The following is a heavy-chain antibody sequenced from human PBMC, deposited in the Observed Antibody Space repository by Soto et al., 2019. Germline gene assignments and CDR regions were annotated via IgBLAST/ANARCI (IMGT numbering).Heavy chain of an antibody. D-gene: IGHD6-13*01. CDR2: INPSGGST. CDR3: AKDLGHPRDSSSWYIPRLGYYYGMDV. V-gene: IGHV1-46*04. J-gene: IGHJ6*02. Sequence: ASVKVSCKVSGYTLTELSMHWVRQAPGQGLEWMGIINPSGGSTSYAQKLQGRVTMTRDKSKNTLYMEMSSLRAEDTAVYYCAKDLGHPRDSSSWYIPRLGYYYGMDVWGQGTTVTVSS. CDR1: GYTLTELS.